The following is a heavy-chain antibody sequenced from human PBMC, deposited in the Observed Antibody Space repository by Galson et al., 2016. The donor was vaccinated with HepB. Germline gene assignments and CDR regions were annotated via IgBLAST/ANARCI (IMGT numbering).Heavy chain of an antibody. V-gene: IGHV3-23*01. J-gene: IGHJ4*02. CDR3: AKERLVRRIFDH. CDR1: GFVFSNFG. D-gene: IGHD1-1*01. Sequence: RLSCAASGFVFSNFGLSWVRPAPGKGLEWVASISTRRTTYYSDSVQGRFTISRDNSNNTLYLQMNGLRAEDTAVYYCAKERLVRRIFDHWGQGTLLTVSS. CDR2: ISTRRTT.